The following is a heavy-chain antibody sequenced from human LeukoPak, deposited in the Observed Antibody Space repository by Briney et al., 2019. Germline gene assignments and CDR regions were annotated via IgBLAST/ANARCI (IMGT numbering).Heavy chain of an antibody. CDR3: ARPFFAGITRDNWFDP. D-gene: IGHD1-14*01. CDR2: SIPIFGTA. V-gene: IGHV1-69*05. J-gene: IGHJ5*02. CDR1: GGTVSSYA. Sequence: SLKVSCKASGGTVSSYAISWKRQAPGQLVQWIGRSIPIFGTATYAQKFQGRVRITTDESTSTAYMELSSLRSEDTAVYYCARPFFAGITRDNWFDPWGQGTLVTVSS.